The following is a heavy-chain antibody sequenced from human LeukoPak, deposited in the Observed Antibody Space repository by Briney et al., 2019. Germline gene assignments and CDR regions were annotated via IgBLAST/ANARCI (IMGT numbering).Heavy chain of an antibody. D-gene: IGHD2-2*02. J-gene: IGHJ4*02. Sequence: VASVKVPCKASGYTFTDYYMHWVRQAPGQGLEWMGWINPNYGGTNYAQKFQGRVTMTRDTSISTAYMELSRLRSDDTAVYYCARGRVGYCSSTNCYKGGSIDYWGQGTLVTVSS. V-gene: IGHV1-2*02. CDR2: INPNYGGT. CDR3: ARGRVGYCSSTNCYKGGSIDY. CDR1: GYTFTDYY.